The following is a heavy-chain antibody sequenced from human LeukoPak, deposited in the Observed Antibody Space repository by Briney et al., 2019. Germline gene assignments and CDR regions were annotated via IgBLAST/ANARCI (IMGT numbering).Heavy chain of an antibody. CDR1: GLPLRNHA. CDR3: AREERGLAIDY. D-gene: IGHD3/OR15-3a*01. CDR2: INSNGDTT. J-gene: IGHJ4*02. Sequence: GGSLRLSCAPSGLPLRNHAMHWAPRAPGKGLEYVSAINSNGDTTYYGNSVKGRFTISRDNSKSTLYLQMGSLRPADTAVYYCAREERGLAIDYWGQGALVTVSS. V-gene: IGHV3-64*01.